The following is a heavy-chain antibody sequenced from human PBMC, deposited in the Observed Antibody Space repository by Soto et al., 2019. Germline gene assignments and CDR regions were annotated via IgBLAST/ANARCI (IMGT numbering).Heavy chain of an antibody. J-gene: IGHJ5*02. CDR2: IYHIGSP. CDR1: GHPVGSGGYY. CDR3: VRDRALDSSGHWFDT. Sequence: PSETLSLTCTVSGHPVGSGGYYWTWIRQHPGRGLEWIGYIYHIGSPYYNPSLENRVTISLDTAKNQFSLNLTSVTAADTAIYYCVRDRALDSSGHWFDTWGQGTLVTVSS. V-gene: IGHV4-31*03. D-gene: IGHD3-22*01.